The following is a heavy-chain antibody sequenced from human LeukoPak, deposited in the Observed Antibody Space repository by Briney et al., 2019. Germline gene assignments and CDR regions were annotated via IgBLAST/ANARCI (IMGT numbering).Heavy chain of an antibody. CDR1: GFTFSTYG. J-gene: IGHJ4*02. D-gene: IGHD3-10*01. CDR3: AKEGGTRHGSEFDY. V-gene: IGHV3-33*06. Sequence: GGSLRLSCAASGFTFSTYGMHWVRQAPGKGLEWVAVIWYGGSNKYYADSVKGRFTISRDNSKNTLYLQMNSLRAEDTAVYYCAKEGGTRHGSEFDYWGQGTLVTVSS. CDR2: IWYGGSNK.